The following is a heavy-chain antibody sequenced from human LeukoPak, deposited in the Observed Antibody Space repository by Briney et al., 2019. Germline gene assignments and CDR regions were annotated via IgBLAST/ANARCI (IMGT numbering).Heavy chain of an antibody. V-gene: IGHV4-4*02. CDR2: IYHNGNR. CDR1: GASIGTNNW. CDR3: ARGPSVAAHLDY. D-gene: IGHD5-12*01. J-gene: IGHJ4*02. Sequence: PSQTLSLTCTVSGASIGTNNWWGWVRQSPGKGLEWIGEIYHNGNRNYNPSLKSRLTISVDKSKNQFSLNLSSVTAADTAVYYCARGPSVAAHLDYWGQGTLVTVSS.